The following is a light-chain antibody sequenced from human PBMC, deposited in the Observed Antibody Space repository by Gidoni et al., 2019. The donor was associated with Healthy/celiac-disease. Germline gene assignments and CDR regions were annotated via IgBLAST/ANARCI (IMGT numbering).Light chain of an antibody. CDR3: QQYNNLPPGYT. V-gene: IGKV3-15*01. CDR2: GAS. J-gene: IGKJ2*01. CDR1: QSVSSN. Sequence: EIVVTQSPATLSVSPGERATLSCRASQSVSSNLAWYQQKPGQAPRLLIYGASTRATGIPARFSGSGSGTEFTLTISSLQSEDFAVYYCQQYNNLPPGYTFGQGTKLEIK.